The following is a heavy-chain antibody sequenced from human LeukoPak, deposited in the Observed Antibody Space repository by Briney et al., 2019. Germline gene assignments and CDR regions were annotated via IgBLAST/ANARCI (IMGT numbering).Heavy chain of an antibody. CDR1: GFTFSSYG. Sequence: GGSLRLSCAAPGFTFSSYGMHWVRQAPGKGLEWVAFIRYDGSNKYYADSVKGRFTISRDNSKNTLYLQMNSLRAEDTAVYYCAKDSYYYDSSGYYYDYWGQGTLVTVSS. CDR2: IRYDGSNK. V-gene: IGHV3-30*02. D-gene: IGHD3-22*01. CDR3: AKDSYYYDSSGYYYDY. J-gene: IGHJ4*02.